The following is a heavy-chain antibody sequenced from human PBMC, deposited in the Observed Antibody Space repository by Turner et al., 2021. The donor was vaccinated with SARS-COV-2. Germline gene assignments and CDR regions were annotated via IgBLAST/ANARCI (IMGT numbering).Heavy chain of an antibody. CDR2: IKQDGSEK. CDR1: GFTFSIYW. Sequence: EVQLVESGGALVQPGGSLRLSCAASGFTFSIYWISWVRQAPGKGLEWVANIKQDGSEKYYVDSVKGRFTISRDNAKNSLYLQMNRLRAEDTAVYYCARDIVVFTHAFDIWGQGTMVTVSS. D-gene: IGHD3-22*01. CDR3: ARDIVVFTHAFDI. J-gene: IGHJ3*02. V-gene: IGHV3-7*01.